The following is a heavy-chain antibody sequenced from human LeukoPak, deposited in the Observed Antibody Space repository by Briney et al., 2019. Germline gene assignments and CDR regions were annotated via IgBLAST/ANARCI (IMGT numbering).Heavy chain of an antibody. CDR2: TYSGGTA. V-gene: IGHV4-39*01. D-gene: IGHD2-15*01. CDR1: GGSVSGNTYY. J-gene: IGHJ3*02. Sequence: SETLSLTCTVSGGSVSGNTYYWVWIRQPPGKGLEWIGNTYSGGTAHYNPSLRSRVTISVDTSKSQISLKLSSVTAADTAVYYCARGGDIVVVVAATGAFDIWGQGTMVTVSS. CDR3: ARGGDIVVVVAATGAFDI.